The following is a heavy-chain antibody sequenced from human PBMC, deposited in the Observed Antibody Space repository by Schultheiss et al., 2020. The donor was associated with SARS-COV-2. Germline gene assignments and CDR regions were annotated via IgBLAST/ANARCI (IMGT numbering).Heavy chain of an antibody. CDR1: GFTFSGYW. D-gene: IGHD3-22*01. CDR2: INQDGSEK. J-gene: IGHJ3*02. V-gene: IGHV3-7*01. Sequence: GESLKISCAASGFTFSGYWMSWVRQAPGNGLEWVANINQDGSEKNYVDSVRGRFTISRDNAKNSLYLQMNSLRAEDTAVYYCATSFRGDSSGITDAFDIWGQGAMVTVSS. CDR3: ATSFRGDSSGITDAFDI.